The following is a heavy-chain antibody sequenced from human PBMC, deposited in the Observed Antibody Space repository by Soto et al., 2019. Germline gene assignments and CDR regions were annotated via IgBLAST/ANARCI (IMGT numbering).Heavy chain of an antibody. CDR3: ARESGKSGRTNNWFDP. J-gene: IGHJ5*02. D-gene: IGHD3-10*01. V-gene: IGHV4-30-4*01. Sequence: PSETLSLTCTVSGGSISSGDYYWSWIRQPPGKGLEWIGYIYYSGSTYYNPSLKSRVTISVDTSKNQFSLKLSSVTAADTAVYYCARESGKSGRTNNWFDPWGQGTLVTVSS. CDR1: GGSISSGDYY. CDR2: IYYSGST.